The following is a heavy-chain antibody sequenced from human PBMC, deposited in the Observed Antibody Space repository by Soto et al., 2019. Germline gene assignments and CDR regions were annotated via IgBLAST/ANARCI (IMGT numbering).Heavy chain of an antibody. J-gene: IGHJ4*02. D-gene: IGHD4-4*01. CDR1: GRSMSSNY. CDR2: VFYGGT. CDR3: ASYRGAFYFDS. V-gene: IGHV4-59*01. Sequence: SSETLSLTCSVSGRSMSSNYWSWIRQSPDKGLEWLGYVFYGGTDYNPSLEGRVSMSVETSKSQFSLKLASVTAADTAVYYCASYRGAFYFDSWGQGILVIVSS.